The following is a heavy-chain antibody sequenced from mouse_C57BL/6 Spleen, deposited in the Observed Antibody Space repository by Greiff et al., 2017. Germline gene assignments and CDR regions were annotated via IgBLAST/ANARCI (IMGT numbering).Heavy chain of an antibody. J-gene: IGHJ2*01. CDR1: GYAFSSSW. CDR2: IYPGDGDT. D-gene: IGHD3-2*02. Sequence: QVQLQQSGPELVKPGASVKISCKASGYAFSSSWMNWVKQRPGKGLEWIGRIYPGDGDTNYNGKFKGKATLTADKSSSTAYMQLSSLTSEDSAVYFCAPGSSGHYCDYWGQGTTLTVSS. V-gene: IGHV1-82*01. CDR3: APGSSGHYCDY.